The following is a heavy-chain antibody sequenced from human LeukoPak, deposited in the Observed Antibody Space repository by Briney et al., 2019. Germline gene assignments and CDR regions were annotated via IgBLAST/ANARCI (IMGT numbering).Heavy chain of an antibody. Sequence: PSETLSLTCTVSGGSISSYYWSWIRQPPGKGLEWIGYIYYSGSTNYNPSLKSRVTISVDTSKNQFSLKLSSVTAADTAVYYCARHVIREGYCSGGSCPTPDAFDIWGQGTMVTVSS. CDR3: ARHVIREGYCSGGSCPTPDAFDI. CDR1: GGSISSYY. D-gene: IGHD2-15*01. V-gene: IGHV4-59*08. CDR2: IYYSGST. J-gene: IGHJ3*02.